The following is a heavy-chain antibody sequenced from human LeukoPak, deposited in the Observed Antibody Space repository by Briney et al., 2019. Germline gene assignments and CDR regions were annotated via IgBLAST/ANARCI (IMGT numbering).Heavy chain of an antibody. CDR1: GYTFTGYY. D-gene: IGHD6-13*01. J-gene: IGHJ5*02. Sequence: GASVKVSCKASGYTFTGYYMHWVRQAPGQGLEWMGWINPNSGGTNYAQKFQGRVTMTRDTSISTAYMELSRLRSDDTAVYYCARPSIAAAGTEVNWFDPWGQGTLVTVSS. CDR3: ARPSIAAAGTEVNWFDP. CDR2: INPNSGGT. V-gene: IGHV1-2*02.